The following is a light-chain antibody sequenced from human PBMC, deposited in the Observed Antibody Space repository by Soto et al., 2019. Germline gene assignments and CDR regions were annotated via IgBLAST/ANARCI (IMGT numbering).Light chain of an antibody. V-gene: IGKV3-20*01. J-gene: IGKJ1*01. Sequence: EIVLTQSPGTLSLSPGERATLSCRASQRVDSSYLAWYQQKPGQAPRLLIYGASSRATRIPDRFSGSGSGTDFTLTISRLESEDFAVYYCQQYGRSPRTVGQGTKVDIK. CDR2: GAS. CDR3: QQYGRSPRT. CDR1: QRVDSSY.